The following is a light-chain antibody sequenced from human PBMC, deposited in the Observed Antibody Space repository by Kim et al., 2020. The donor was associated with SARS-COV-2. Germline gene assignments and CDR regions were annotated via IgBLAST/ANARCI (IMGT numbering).Light chain of an antibody. Sequence: GQRVNVYCSGTRSNIGSNPVNWLQQVPGTAPKLFIYNDNQRPSGVPDRVSASKSGTSASLAISGLQPEDAAHYFCAAWDYSLKGWVFGGGTQLTVL. J-gene: IGLJ3*02. V-gene: IGLV1-44*01. CDR3: AAWDYSLKGWV. CDR1: RSNIGSNP. CDR2: NDN.